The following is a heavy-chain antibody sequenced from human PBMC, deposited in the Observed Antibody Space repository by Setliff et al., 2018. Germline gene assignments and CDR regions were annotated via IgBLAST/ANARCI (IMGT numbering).Heavy chain of an antibody. CDR3: ATYSSGWYYFDY. CDR2: IYHSGST. CDR1: GYSISSGYY. D-gene: IGHD6-19*01. Sequence: PSETLSLTCTVSGYSISSGYYWGWIRQPPGKGLEWIGSIYHSGSTYYNPSLKSRVTISVDTSKNQFSLKLSSVTAADTAVYYCATYSSGWYYFDYWGQGTLVTVS. V-gene: IGHV4-38-2*02. J-gene: IGHJ4*02.